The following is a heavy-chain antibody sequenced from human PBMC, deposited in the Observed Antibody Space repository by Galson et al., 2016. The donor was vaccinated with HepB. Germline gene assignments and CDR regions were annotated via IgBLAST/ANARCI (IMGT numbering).Heavy chain of an antibody. CDR1: GYTFTSYG. Sequence: SVKVSCKASGYTFTSYGISWVRQAPGQGLEWMGWISGYSGNRNYAQNFQGRVFMTTDISTNTAYMELRSPRSDDTAVYYCARWIVPTAMPAYSYYYMDVWGKGTTVTVSS. CDR2: ISGYSGNR. V-gene: IGHV1-18*04. CDR3: ARWIVPTAMPAYSYYYMDV. D-gene: IGHD2-2*01. J-gene: IGHJ6*03.